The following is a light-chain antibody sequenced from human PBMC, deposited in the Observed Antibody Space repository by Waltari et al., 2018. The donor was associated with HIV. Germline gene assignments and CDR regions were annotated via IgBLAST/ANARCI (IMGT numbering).Light chain of an antibody. CDR3: QRYDRAPYT. V-gene: IGKV1-27*01. J-gene: IGKJ2*01. CDR1: QGIGSD. CDR2: AAS. Sequence: DVQMTQSPSSLSASVGGRVAITWRASQGIGSDLDWYQQKPGKVPKLLLYAASTVQSGVPSRFSGSGSGTEFTLTITNLQTEDFSFYYCQRYDRAPYTFGPGTRLELK.